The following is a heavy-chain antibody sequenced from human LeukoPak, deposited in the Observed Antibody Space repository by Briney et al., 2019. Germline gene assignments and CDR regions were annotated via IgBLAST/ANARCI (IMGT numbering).Heavy chain of an antibody. CDR1: GGSISSSSYY. CDR2: IHYSGST. D-gene: IGHD2-15*01. J-gene: IGHJ6*03. CDR3: ARGYRSGGSCYSYYYYNYMDV. V-gene: IGHV4-39*07. Sequence: SETLSLTCTVSGGSISSSSYYWGWIRQPPGKGLEWIGSIHYSGSTNYNPSLKSRVTISVDTSKNQFSLKLSSVTAADTAVYYCARGYRSGGSCYSYYYYNYMDVWGKGTTVTVSS.